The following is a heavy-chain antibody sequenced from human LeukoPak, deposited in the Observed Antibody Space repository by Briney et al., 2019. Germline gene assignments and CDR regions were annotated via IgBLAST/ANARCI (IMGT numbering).Heavy chain of an antibody. Sequence: SETLSLTCTVSGVSVSSDNYYWSWIRQPPGRGLGWVGCVHYSGSTNYSPSVKSRVTISIDTSRNHFSLKLSSVTAADTAVYYCARNMVRGVTDSFDIWGQGTMVTVSS. CDR2: VHYSGST. D-gene: IGHD3-10*01. CDR3: ARNMVRGVTDSFDI. V-gene: IGHV4-61*03. J-gene: IGHJ3*02. CDR1: GVSVSSDNYY.